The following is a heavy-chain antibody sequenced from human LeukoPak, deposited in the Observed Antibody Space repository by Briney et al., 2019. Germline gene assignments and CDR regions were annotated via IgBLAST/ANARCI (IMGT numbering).Heavy chain of an antibody. V-gene: IGHV1-69*13. CDR3: ARDHPRVGATHDASDI. Sequence: ASVKVSCKASGGTFSSYAISWVRQAPGQGLEWMGGIIPIFGTANYAQKSQGRVTITADESTSTAYMELSSLRSEDTAVYYCARDHPRVGATHDASDIWGQGTMVTVSS. D-gene: IGHD1-26*01. CDR2: IIPIFGTA. J-gene: IGHJ3*02. CDR1: GGTFSSYA.